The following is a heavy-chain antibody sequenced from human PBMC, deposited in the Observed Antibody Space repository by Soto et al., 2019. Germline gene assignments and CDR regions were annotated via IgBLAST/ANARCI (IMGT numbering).Heavy chain of an antibody. J-gene: IGHJ6*02. V-gene: IGHV1-18*01. Sequence: TVRVSCKASGYSFTRNGISWVRQAPGQGLEWMGWISAKNGDTNYAQKFQGRVIMTTDTSTSTAYMELRSLRSDDTAVYYCVRDRDSDTWPSRDVWGQGTTVTVSS. CDR2: ISAKNGDT. CDR1: GYSFTRNG. D-gene: IGHD1-26*01. CDR3: VRDRDSDTWPSRDV.